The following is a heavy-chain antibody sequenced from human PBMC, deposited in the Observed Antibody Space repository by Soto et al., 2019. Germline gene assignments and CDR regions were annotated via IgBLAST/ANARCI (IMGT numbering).Heavy chain of an antibody. CDR2: LYSGGRI. J-gene: IGHJ6*02. CDR3: AKSDPGYAYGLNV. D-gene: IGHD3-10*01. CDR1: GFTVSDNY. Sequence: EAQLVESGGGLIQPGGSLRLSVAASGFTVSDNYITCVRQAPGKGLEWVSLLYSGGRIYYADSVMGRFTISRDTSKNTLYIQTNSLRTEDTAVYYCAKSDPGYAYGLNVWGQGTTVTVAS. V-gene: IGHV3-53*01.